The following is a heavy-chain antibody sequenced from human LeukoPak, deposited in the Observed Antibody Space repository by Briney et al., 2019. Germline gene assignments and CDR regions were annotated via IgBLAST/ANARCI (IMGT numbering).Heavy chain of an antibody. CDR3: ARDEGYCSRTSCYGASKGMDV. J-gene: IGHJ6*02. CDR1: GDSVSSNSAT. CDR2: TYYRSKWYK. V-gene: IGHV6-1*01. Sequence: SQTLSLTCAISGDSVSSNSATWNWIRQSPSRGLEWLGRTYYRSKWYKYYAVSVKGRITINPDTSKNQFSLQLNSVTPEDTAVYYCARDEGYCSRTSCYGASKGMDVWGQGTAVIVSS. D-gene: IGHD2-2*01.